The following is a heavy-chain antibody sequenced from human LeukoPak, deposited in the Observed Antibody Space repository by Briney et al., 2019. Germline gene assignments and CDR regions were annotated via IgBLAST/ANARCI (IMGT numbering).Heavy chain of an antibody. CDR3: ATDRLVRGHWFDP. CDR2: IIPILGIA. Sequence: GASVKVSCKASGGTFSSYAISWVRQAPGQGLEWMGRIIPILGIANYAQKFQGRVTITADKSTSTAYMELSSLRSEDTAVYYCATDRLVRGHWFDPWGQGTLVTVSS. D-gene: IGHD3-10*01. CDR1: GGTFSSYA. V-gene: IGHV1-69*04. J-gene: IGHJ5*02.